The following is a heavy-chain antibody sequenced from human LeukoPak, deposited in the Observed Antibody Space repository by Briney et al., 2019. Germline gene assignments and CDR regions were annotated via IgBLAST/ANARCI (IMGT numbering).Heavy chain of an antibody. CDR2: INHSGST. J-gene: IGHJ6*03. CDR3: ARGISNYGDYYYYYYYMDV. D-gene: IGHD4-17*01. CDR1: GGSFSGYY. Sequence: SETLSLTCAVYGGSFSGYYWSWIRQPPGKGLEWIGGINHSGSTNYNPSLKSRVTVSVDTSKNQFSLKLSSVTAADTAVYYCARGISNYGDYYYYYYYMDVWGKGTTVTVSS. V-gene: IGHV4-34*01.